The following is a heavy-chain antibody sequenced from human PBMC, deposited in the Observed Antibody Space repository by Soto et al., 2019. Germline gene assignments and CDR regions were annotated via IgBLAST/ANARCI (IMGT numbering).Heavy chain of an antibody. J-gene: IGHJ3*02. V-gene: IGHV4-59*08. CDR1: GGSISSYY. D-gene: IGHD1-1*01. CDR2: IYYSGST. Sequence: SETLSLTCTVSGGSISSYYWSWIRQPPGKGLEWIGYIYYSGSTNYNPSLKSRVTISVDTSKNQFSLKLSSVTAADTAVYYCARRLPGYNWNDVLWSAFDIWGQGTMVTVSS. CDR3: ARRLPGYNWNDVLWSAFDI.